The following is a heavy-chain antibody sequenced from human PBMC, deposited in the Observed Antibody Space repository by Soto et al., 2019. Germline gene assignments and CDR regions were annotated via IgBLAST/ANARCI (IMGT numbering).Heavy chain of an antibody. CDR2: INHSGST. D-gene: IGHD2-15*01. J-gene: IGHJ6*03. CDR3: ARAWVVPRRNYYYYMDV. V-gene: IGHV4-34*01. Sequence: PSETLSLTCAVYGGSFSGYYWSWIRQPPWKGLEWIGEINHSGSTNYNPSLKSRVTISVDTSKNQFSLKLSSVTAADTAVYYCARAWVVPRRNYYYYMDVWGKGTMVTVSS. CDR1: GGSFSGYY.